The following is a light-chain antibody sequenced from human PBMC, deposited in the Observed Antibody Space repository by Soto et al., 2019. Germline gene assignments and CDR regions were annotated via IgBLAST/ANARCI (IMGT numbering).Light chain of an antibody. Sequence: QSVLTQPPSSSGAPGQRVTISCTGSSSNIGAGYDVHWYQQLPGTAPRVLIYDNNSRPSGVPDRFSGSKSGTSASLAITGLQAEDEADYYCHSYDVSLSGPVFGGGTKLTVL. V-gene: IGLV1-40*01. J-gene: IGLJ2*01. CDR3: HSYDVSLSGPV. CDR2: DNN. CDR1: SSNIGAGYD.